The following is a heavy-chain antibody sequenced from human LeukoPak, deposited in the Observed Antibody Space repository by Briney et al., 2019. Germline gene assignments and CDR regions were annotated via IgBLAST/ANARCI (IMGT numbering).Heavy chain of an antibody. CDR2: INHSGTI. CDR3: ARGRRYYSGSGFYS. CDR1: GGTFKEYY. D-gene: IGHD3-10*01. V-gene: IGHV4-34*01. Sequence: SETLSLTCAVYGGTFKEYYWTWIRQSPGKGVEGIGEINHSGTIKSNPSLKRRVTISVDKSKKQFSLRLTSVPAADAAIYFCARGRRYYSGSGFYSGGQGTLVTVS. J-gene: IGHJ5*01.